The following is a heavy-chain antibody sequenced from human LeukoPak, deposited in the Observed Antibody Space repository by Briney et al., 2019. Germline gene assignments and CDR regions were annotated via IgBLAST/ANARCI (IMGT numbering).Heavy chain of an antibody. V-gene: IGHV1-18*01. D-gene: IGHD4-17*01. CDR2: ISPYNGNT. CDR1: GYTFSNFG. Sequence: GASVKVSCKASGYTFSNFGITWVRQAPGQGLEWMGWISPYNGNTNYAQKFQGRVTMTTDTSTRTAYMELRNLRPDDTALYYCATEGGWQPTDYGDHVYWGQGTLVTVSS. J-gene: IGHJ4*02. CDR3: ATEGGWQPTDYGDHVY.